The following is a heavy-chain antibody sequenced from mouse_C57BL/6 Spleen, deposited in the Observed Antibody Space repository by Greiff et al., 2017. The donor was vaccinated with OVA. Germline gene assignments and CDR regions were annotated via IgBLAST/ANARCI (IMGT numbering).Heavy chain of an antibody. CDR3: ARRDYAMDY. CDR1: GYTFTSYW. CDR2: IDPSDSET. Sequence: QVQLKQPGAELVRPGSSVKLSCKASGYTFTSYWMHWVKQRPIQGLEWIGNIDPSDSETHYNQKFKDKATLTVDKSSSTAYMQLSSLTSEDSAVYYCARRDYAMDYWGQGTSVTVSS. V-gene: IGHV1-52*01. J-gene: IGHJ4*01.